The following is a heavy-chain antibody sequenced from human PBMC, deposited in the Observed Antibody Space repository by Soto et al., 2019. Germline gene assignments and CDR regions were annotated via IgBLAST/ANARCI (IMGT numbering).Heavy chain of an antibody. CDR1: GFTFSSYT. D-gene: IGHD5-18*01. Sequence: PGGSLRLSCAASGFTFSSYTMNWVRQAPGKGLEWVSSISSSGSYIHYADSVKGRFTISRDNAKNSLFLQMDSLSAEDTAVYYCARDVETSMDGLNYFDPWGQGTLVTVSS. V-gene: IGHV3-21*01. CDR2: ISSSGSYI. CDR3: ARDVETSMDGLNYFDP. J-gene: IGHJ5*02.